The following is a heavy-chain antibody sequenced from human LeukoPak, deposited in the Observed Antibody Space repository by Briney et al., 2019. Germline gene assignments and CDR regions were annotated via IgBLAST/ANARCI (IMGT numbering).Heavy chain of an antibody. J-gene: IGHJ4*02. CDR1: GYTFTGY. V-gene: IGHV1-2*02. CDR2: INPNSGAT. CDR3: ARVAAVSGMVKYYFDY. D-gene: IGHD6-19*01. Sequence: GASVKVSCKASGYTFTGYIHWVRQAPGQGLEWMGWINPNSGATKFGQKFQGRFTMTRDTSISTAYMELSRLRSDDTAVYYCARVAAVSGMVKYYFDYWGQGTLVTVSS.